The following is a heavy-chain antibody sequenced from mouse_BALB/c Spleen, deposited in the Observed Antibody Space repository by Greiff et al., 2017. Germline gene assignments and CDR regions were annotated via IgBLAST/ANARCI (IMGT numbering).Heavy chain of an antibody. CDR2: ISTYYGNT. Sequence: LVESGPELVRPGVSVKISCKGSSYTFTDYAMHWVKQSHAKSLEWIGVISTYYGNTNYNQKFKGKATMTVDKSSSTAYMELARLTSEDSAVYYCARGGYYNAMDYWGQGTSVTVSS. CDR3: ARGGYYNAMDY. D-gene: IGHD2-2*01. J-gene: IGHJ4*01. V-gene: IGHV1-67*01. CDR1: SYTFTDYA.